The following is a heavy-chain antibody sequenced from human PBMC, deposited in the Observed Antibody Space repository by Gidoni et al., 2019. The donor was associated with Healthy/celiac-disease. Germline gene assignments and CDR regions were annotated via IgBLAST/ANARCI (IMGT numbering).Heavy chain of an antibody. D-gene: IGHD3-3*01. CDR1: GGSISSGGYY. V-gene: IGHV4-31*03. CDR3: ARLRTIFGVVIPAYFDY. J-gene: IGHJ4*02. CDR2: IYYSGST. Sequence: QVQLQESGPGLVKPSQTLSLTCTVSGGSISSGGYYWSWIRQHPGKGLEWIGYIYYSGSTYYNPSLKSRVTISVDTSKNQFSLKLSSVTAADTAVYYCARLRTIFGVVIPAYFDYWGQGTLVTVSS.